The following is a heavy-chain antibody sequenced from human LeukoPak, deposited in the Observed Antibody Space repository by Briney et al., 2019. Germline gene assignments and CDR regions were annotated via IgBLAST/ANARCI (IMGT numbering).Heavy chain of an antibody. D-gene: IGHD4-23*01. V-gene: IGHV3-23*01. CDR1: GFTFSSYA. CDR3: ARDGGNFLLYYYYYYGMDV. Sequence: GGSLRLSCAASGFTFSSYAMSWVRQAPGKGLEWVSAISGSGGSTYYADSVKGRFTISRDNSKNTLYLQMNSLRAEDTAVYYCARDGGNFLLYYYYYYGMDVWGQGTTVTVSS. CDR2: ISGSGGST. J-gene: IGHJ6*02.